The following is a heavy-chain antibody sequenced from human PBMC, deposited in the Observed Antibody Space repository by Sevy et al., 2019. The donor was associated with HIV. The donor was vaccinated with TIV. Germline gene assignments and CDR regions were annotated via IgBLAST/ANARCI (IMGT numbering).Heavy chain of an antibody. CDR2: IKSEFDGGAI. D-gene: IGHD5-12*01. Sequence: GGSLRLSCTASGFTFSSAWMSWVRQAPGKGLEWVGRIKSEFDGGAIDYDAPVKGRFTISREDSKNTVYLQMNSLKTEDKAVYYCITDPAYRGYDEEVINYYFYGMDVWGQGTTVTVSS. V-gene: IGHV3-15*01. J-gene: IGHJ6*02. CDR3: ITDPAYRGYDEEVINYYFYGMDV. CDR1: GFTFSSAW.